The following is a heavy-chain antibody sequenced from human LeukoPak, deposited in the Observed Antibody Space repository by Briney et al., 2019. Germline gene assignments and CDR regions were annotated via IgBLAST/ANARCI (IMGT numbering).Heavy chain of an antibody. CDR2: IYSSGST. V-gene: IGHV4-4*07. CDR3: ARGGKATVVTM. CDR1: SGSINSYY. D-gene: IGHD4-23*01. J-gene: IGHJ4*02. Sequence: SETLSLTCTVSSGSINSYYCSWIRQPAGKGLEWIGRIYSSGSTNYNPSLKSRVSMSVDTSKNQFSLKLTSVTAADTALYYCARGGKATVVTMWGQGILVTVSS.